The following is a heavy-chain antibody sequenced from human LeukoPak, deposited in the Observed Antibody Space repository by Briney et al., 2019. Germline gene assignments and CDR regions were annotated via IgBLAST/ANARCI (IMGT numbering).Heavy chain of an antibody. Sequence: PGRSLRLSCAASGFTFSSYGMHWVRQAPGKGLEWVAVISYDGSNKYYADSVKGRFTISRDNSKNTLYLQMNSLRAEDTAVYYCAKGPSPYYDFWSGYYTDYFDYWGQGTLVTVSS. CDR3: AKGPSPYYDFWSGYYTDYFDY. CDR1: GFTFSSYG. J-gene: IGHJ4*02. D-gene: IGHD3-3*01. CDR2: ISYDGSNK. V-gene: IGHV3-30*18.